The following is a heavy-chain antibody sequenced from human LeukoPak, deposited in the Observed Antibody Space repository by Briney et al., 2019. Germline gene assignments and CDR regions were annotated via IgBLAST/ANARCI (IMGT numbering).Heavy chain of an antibody. CDR2: INQSGST. D-gene: IGHD2-2*01. CDR3: ARGPAAMIGEDYYGMDV. Sequence: SETLSLTCAVYGGSFSGYYWSWIRQPPGKRLERIGEINQSGSTNYNPSLKSRVTISVDTSKNQFSLKLSSVTAADTAVYYCARGPAAMIGEDYYGMDVWGKGTTVTVSS. J-gene: IGHJ6*04. V-gene: IGHV4-34*01. CDR1: GGSFSGYY.